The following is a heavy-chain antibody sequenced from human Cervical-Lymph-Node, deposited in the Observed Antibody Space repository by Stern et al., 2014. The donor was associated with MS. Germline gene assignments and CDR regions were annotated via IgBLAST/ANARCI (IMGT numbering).Heavy chain of an antibody. J-gene: IGHJ5*02. Sequence: QVQLQESVPELVKPSETLSLTCTVSGGSISSYYWSWIRQPPGKGLERIGYIYYSGSTKYNPSLKSRVTISVDTSKNQFSLKLSSVTAADTAVYYCARLSTGVNNWFDPWGQGTLVTVSS. CDR1: GGSISSYY. V-gene: IGHV4-59*01. CDR2: IYYSGST. CDR3: ARLSTGVNNWFDP. D-gene: IGHD2-2*01.